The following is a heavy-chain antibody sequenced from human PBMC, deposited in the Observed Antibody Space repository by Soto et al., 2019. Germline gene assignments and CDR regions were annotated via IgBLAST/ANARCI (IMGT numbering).Heavy chain of an antibody. Sequence: GGSLRLSCAGSGLTFSDYWMTWVRQAPGKGLEWVSGISWNSGSIGYADSVKGRFTISRDNAKNSLYLQMNSLRAEDTALYYCAKDTATTLDDAFDIRGQGTMVTVSS. V-gene: IGHV3-9*01. J-gene: IGHJ3*02. D-gene: IGHD1-26*01. CDR1: GLTFSDYW. CDR3: AKDTATTLDDAFDI. CDR2: ISWNSGSI.